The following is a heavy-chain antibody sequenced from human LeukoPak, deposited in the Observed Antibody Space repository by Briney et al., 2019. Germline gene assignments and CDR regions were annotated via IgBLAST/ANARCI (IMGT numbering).Heavy chain of an antibody. D-gene: IGHD3-10*01. CDR2: MNPNSGNT. Sequence: ASVKVSCKASGYTFTSYDINWVRQATGQGLEWMGWMNPNSGNTGYAQKLQGRVTMTRNTSISTAYMELSSLRSEDTAVYYCATGAIMVRGVIIPKFDYWGQGTLVTVSS. CDR1: GYTFTSYD. V-gene: IGHV1-8*01. CDR3: ATGAIMVRGVIIPKFDY. J-gene: IGHJ4*02.